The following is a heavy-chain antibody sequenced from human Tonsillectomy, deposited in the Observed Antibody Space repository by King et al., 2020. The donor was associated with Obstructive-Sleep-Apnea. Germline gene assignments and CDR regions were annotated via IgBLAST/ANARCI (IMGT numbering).Heavy chain of an antibody. V-gene: IGHV3-30*18. J-gene: IGHJ4*02. CDR3: VKEVRLVIRGMVVPPSYFDY. D-gene: IGHD2-2*01. CDR2: ISSDGGNK. CDR1: GFIFSDCG. Sequence: VQLVESGGGAVQPGGSQRLSCTASGFIFSDCGMHWVRQAPGRGLEWVAFISSDGGNKDYVDSVKGRFTISRDNSNNTLFLQMNTLRTEDTAVYYCVKEVRLVIRGMVVPPSYFDYWGQGTLVTVSS.